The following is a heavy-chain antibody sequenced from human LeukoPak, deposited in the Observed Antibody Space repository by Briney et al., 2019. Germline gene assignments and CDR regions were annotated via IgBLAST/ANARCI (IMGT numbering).Heavy chain of an antibody. CDR2: INSDGSTT. CDR1: GFTFSSYW. CDR3: ARDSQSPYDSSGYYPDY. Sequence: PGGSLRLSCAASGFTFSSYWMHWVRQAPGKGLVWVSRINSDGSTTTYADSVKGRFTISRDNSKKTLYLQMNSLRAEDTAVYYCARDSQSPYDSSGYYPDYWGQGTLVTVSS. D-gene: IGHD3-22*01. J-gene: IGHJ4*02. V-gene: IGHV3-74*01.